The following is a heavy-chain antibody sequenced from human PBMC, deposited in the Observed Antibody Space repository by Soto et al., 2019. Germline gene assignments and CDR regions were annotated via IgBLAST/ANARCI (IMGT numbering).Heavy chain of an antibody. V-gene: IGHV4-31*11. J-gene: IGHJ1*01. CDR1: GGSFSGYY. Sequence: SETLSLTCAVYGGSFSGYYWSWIRQHPGKGLEWIGYIYYSGSTYYNPSLKSRVTISVDTSKNQFSLKLSSVTAADTAVYYCARAFWSGLAKYFQHWGQGTLVTVSS. CDR3: ARAFWSGLAKYFQH. D-gene: IGHD3-3*01. CDR2: IYYSGST.